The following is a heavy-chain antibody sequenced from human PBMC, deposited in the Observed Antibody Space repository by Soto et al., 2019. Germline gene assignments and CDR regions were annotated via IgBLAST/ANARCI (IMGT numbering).Heavy chain of an antibody. CDR1: GGTISSGGYY. V-gene: IGHV4-31*03. D-gene: IGHD1-1*01. J-gene: IGHJ3*02. CDR2: IYYSGST. CDR3: ARVERGTATTVVDAFDI. Sequence: SETLSLTCTVSGGTISSGGYYWSWIRQHPGKGLEWIGYIYYSGSTYYNPSLKSRVTISVDTSKNQFSLKMSFVTAADTALFYCARVERGTATTVVDAFDIWGPGTMVTVSS.